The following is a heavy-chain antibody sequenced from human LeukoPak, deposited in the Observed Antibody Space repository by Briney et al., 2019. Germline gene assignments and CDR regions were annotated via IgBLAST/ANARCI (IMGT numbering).Heavy chain of an antibody. CDR2: IYYSGST. Sequence: NPSETLSLTCTVSGGSISSSSYYWGWIRQPPGKGLEWIGSIYYSGSTYYNPSLKSRITISVDTSKNQFSLKLSSVTAADTAVYYCATRLDTSIVVAKTPFDYWGQGTLVTVSS. D-gene: IGHD3-22*01. CDR1: GGSISSSSYY. J-gene: IGHJ4*02. V-gene: IGHV4-39*01. CDR3: ATRLDTSIVVAKTPFDY.